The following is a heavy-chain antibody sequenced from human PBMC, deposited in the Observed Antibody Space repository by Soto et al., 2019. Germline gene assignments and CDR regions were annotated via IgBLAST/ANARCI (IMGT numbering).Heavy chain of an antibody. V-gene: IGHV4-34*01. CDR3: ARGGGIAARRGGLYYYYYYMDV. Sequence: SETLSLTCAVYGGSFSGYYWSWIRQPPGKGLEWIGEINHSGSTNYNPSLKSRVTISVDTSKNQFSLKLSSVTAADTAVYYCARGGGIAARRGGLYYYYYYMDVWGKGTTVTVSS. CDR2: INHSGST. CDR1: GGSFSGYY. D-gene: IGHD6-6*01. J-gene: IGHJ6*03.